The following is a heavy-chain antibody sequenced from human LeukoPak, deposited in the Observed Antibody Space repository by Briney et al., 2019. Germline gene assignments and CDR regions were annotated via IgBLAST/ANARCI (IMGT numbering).Heavy chain of an antibody. D-gene: IGHD3-22*01. J-gene: IGHJ4*02. CDR3: AREYYGSSGYYNDY. Sequence: SETLSLTCTVSGGSISSSSYYWGWIRQPPGKGLEWIGSIYYRGSTYYNPSLKSRVTISVDTSKNQFSLKLTSVTAADTAVYYCAREYYGSSGYYNDYWGQGALVTVSS. V-gene: IGHV4-39*07. CDR2: IYYRGST. CDR1: GGSISSSSYY.